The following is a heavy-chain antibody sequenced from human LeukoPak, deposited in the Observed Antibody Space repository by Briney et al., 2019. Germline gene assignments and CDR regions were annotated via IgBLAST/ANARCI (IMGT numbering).Heavy chain of an antibody. J-gene: IGHJ4*02. CDR3: ARHKGLGYGDYTLFDY. CDR2: IYYSGST. V-gene: IGHV4-39*01. CDR1: GGSISSSSYY. Sequence: PSETLSLTCTVSGGSISSSSYYWGWIRQPQGKGLEWIGSIYYSGSTYYNPSLKSRVTISVDTSKNQFSLKLSSVTAADTAVYYCARHKGLGYGDYTLFDYWGQGTLVTVSS. D-gene: IGHD4-17*01.